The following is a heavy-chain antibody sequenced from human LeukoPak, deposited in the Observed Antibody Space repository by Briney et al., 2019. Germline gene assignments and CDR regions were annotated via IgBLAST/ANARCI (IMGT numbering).Heavy chain of an antibody. Sequence: PGGSLRLSCAASGFTFSDYYMSWIRQAPGKGLEWVSYISSSGSTIYYADSVKGRFTISRDNAKNSLYLQMNSLRAEDTAVYYCARIRGYCSNGVCYDAFDIWGQGTMVTVSS. CDR2: ISSSGSTI. J-gene: IGHJ3*02. CDR1: GFTFSDYY. V-gene: IGHV3-11*04. D-gene: IGHD2-8*01. CDR3: ARIRGYCSNGVCYDAFDI.